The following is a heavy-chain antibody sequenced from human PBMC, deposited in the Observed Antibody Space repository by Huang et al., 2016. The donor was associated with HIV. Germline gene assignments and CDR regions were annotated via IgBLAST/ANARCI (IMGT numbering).Heavy chain of an antibody. D-gene: IGHD6-25*01. Sequence: QITLRESGPALVKPTQTLTLTCTFSGFSHPTTGVGVGWIRQPPGQALEWLAFIYSNGDGRYSPSLSSRLTITKDTSKNQVVLTMTNMDPVDTDTYYCAHSTDASAATFYFDFWGQGTLVAVSS. CDR1: GFSHPTTGVG. V-gene: IGHV2-5*01. J-gene: IGHJ4*01. CDR3: AHSTDASAATFYFDF. CDR2: IYSNGDG.